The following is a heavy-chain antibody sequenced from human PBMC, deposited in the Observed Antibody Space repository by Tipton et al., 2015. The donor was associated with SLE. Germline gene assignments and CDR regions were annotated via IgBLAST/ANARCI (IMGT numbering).Heavy chain of an antibody. CDR2: VHYSGEN. Sequence: TLSLTCSVSGVSISSDFWTWVRQPPGKGLEWIGTVHYSGENYYNPSLKSRVTMSVDTSKNQFSLNLSSLTAADTAVYYCVRDKWGEYYPSTGYFWSFDPWGQGILVTVSS. J-gene: IGHJ5*02. D-gene: IGHD3-9*01. V-gene: IGHV4-59*12. CDR3: VRDKWGEYYPSTGYFWSFDP. CDR1: GVSISSDF.